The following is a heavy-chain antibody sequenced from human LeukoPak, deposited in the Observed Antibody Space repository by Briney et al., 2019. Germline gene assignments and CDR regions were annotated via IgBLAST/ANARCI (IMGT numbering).Heavy chain of an antibody. V-gene: IGHV4-39*07. Sequence: PSETLSLTCTVSGGSISSSSYYWGWIRQPPGKGLEWIGSIYYSGSTYYNPSLKSRVTISVDTSKNQFSLKLSSVTAADTAVYYCARDGAPIENYYGMDVWGQGTTVTVSS. J-gene: IGHJ6*02. CDR3: ARDGAPIENYYGMDV. CDR1: GGSISSSSYY. D-gene: IGHD2-21*01. CDR2: IYYSGST.